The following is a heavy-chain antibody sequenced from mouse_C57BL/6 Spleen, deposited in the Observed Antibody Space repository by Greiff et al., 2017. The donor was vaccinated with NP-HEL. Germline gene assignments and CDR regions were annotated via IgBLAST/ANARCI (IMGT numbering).Heavy chain of an antibody. V-gene: IGHV2-9-1*01. CDR1: GFSLTSYA. CDR3: ARNYLYGSSYDWYFDV. CDR2: IWTGGGT. D-gene: IGHD1-1*01. Sequence: VQLQESGPGLVAPSQSLSITCTVSGFSLTSYAISWVRQPPGKGLEWLGVIWTGGGTNYNSALKSRLSISKDNSTRQVFLKKNRLQTDDKARYYCARNYLYGSSYDWYFDVWGTGTTVTVSS. J-gene: IGHJ1*03.